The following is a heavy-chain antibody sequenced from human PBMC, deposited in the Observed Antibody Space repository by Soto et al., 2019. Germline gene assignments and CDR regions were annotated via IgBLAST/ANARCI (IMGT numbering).Heavy chain of an antibody. D-gene: IGHD5-12*01. CDR2: ISGSGGST. J-gene: IGHJ4*02. CDR3: EKSPRRGYEPPWYE. Sequence: EVQLLESGGGLVQPGGSLRLSCAASGFTFSTDAMNWVRQAPGKGPEWVSGISGSGGSTYNTDSVKGRYIIPRDNSKNAMYLQMNSLRAEDTAMYYCEKSPRRGYEPPWYEWGQGTLVTVCS. V-gene: IGHV3-23*01. CDR1: GFTFSTDA.